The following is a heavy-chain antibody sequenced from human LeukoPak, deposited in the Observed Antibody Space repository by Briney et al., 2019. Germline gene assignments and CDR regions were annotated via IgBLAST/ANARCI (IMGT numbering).Heavy chain of an antibody. J-gene: IGHJ4*02. CDR1: GGSISSYY. CDR2: IYYSGST. Sequence: SETLSLTCTVSGGSISSYYWSWIRQPPGKGLEWIGYIYYSGSTNYNPSLKSRVTISVDTSKNQFSLKLSSVTAADTAVYYCARHGPYSSGSPSYFDYWGQGTLVTVSS. V-gene: IGHV4-59*08. CDR3: ARHGPYSSGSPSYFDY. D-gene: IGHD6-19*01.